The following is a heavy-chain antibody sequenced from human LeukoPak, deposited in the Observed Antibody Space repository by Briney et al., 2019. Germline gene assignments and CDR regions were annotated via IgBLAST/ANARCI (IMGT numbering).Heavy chain of an antibody. Sequence: PSETLSLTRTVSGGSISSHYWSWIRQPPGKGLECIVYIYYSGSTNYNPSLKSRVTISVDTSKNQFSLKLSSVTAADTAVYYCARVPNYDFWSGYSYYYYYYYMDVWGKGTTVTVSS. CDR3: ARVPNYDFWSGYSYYYYYYYMDV. J-gene: IGHJ6*03. D-gene: IGHD3-3*01. V-gene: IGHV4-59*11. CDR2: IYYSGST. CDR1: GGSISSHY.